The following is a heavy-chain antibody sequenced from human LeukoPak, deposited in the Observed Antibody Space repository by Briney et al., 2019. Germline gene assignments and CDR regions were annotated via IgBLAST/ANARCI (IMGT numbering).Heavy chain of an antibody. V-gene: IGHV1-69*05. CDR1: GGTFSSYA. CDR2: IIPIFGTA. CDR3: ARGDYGDYYFDY. D-gene: IGHD4-17*01. Sequence: SVKVSCKASGGTFSSYAISWVRQAPGQGLEWMGGIIPIFGTANYAQKFQGRVTITTDESTSTAYMELSSLRSEDTAVHYCARGDYGDYYFDYWGQGTLVTVSS. J-gene: IGHJ4*02.